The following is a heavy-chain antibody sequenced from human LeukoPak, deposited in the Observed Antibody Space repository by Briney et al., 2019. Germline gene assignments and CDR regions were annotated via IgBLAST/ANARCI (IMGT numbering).Heavy chain of an antibody. D-gene: IGHD6-19*01. CDR2: INPNSGGA. Sequence: ASVKVSCTASGYTFTGYYMHWVRQAPGQGLEWMGRINPNSGGANYAQKFQARVTMTRDTSISTAYMELSRLRSDDTAVYYCAREQQWLVSDYWGQGTLVTVSS. CDR1: GYTFTGYY. CDR3: AREQQWLVSDY. V-gene: IGHV1-2*06. J-gene: IGHJ4*02.